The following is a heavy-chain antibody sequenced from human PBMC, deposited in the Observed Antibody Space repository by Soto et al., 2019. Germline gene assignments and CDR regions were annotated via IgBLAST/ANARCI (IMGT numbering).Heavy chain of an antibody. Sequence: ASVKVSCKASGFTFTNSAVQWVRQARGQRLEWIGWIVVGSGNTNFAQKFQERVTITRDMSTSTAYMELSSLRSEDTAVYYCAADSSGTYYLYYYYGMDVWGQGTTVTVSS. V-gene: IGHV1-58*01. J-gene: IGHJ6*02. CDR3: AADSSGTYYLYYYYGMDV. CDR1: GFTFTNSA. CDR2: IVVGSGNT. D-gene: IGHD3-10*01.